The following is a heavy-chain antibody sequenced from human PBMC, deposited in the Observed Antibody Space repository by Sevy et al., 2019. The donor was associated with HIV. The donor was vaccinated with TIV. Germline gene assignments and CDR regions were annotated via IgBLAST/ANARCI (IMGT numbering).Heavy chain of an antibody. CDR2: IWYDGSNK. CDR1: GFTFSSYG. D-gene: IGHD6-6*01. J-gene: IGHJ6*02. CDR3: ARAPRSYSSSSDYYYYYGMDV. Sequence: GGSLRLSCAASGFTFSSYGMHWVRQAPGKGLEWVAVIWYDGSNKYYADSVKGRFTISRDNSKNTLYLQMNSLRAEDTAVYYCARAPRSYSSSSDYYYYYGMDVWGQGITVTVSS. V-gene: IGHV3-33*01.